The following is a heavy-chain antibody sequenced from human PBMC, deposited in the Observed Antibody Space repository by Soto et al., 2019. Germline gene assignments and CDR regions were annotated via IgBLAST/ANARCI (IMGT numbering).Heavy chain of an antibody. CDR1: GGSISSGGYY. D-gene: IGHD3-16*02. Sequence: PSETLSLTCTVSGGSISSGGYYWSWIRQHPGKGLEWIGYIYYSGSTYYNPSLKSRVTISVDTSKNQFSLKLSSVTAADTAVYYCARDRRLITFGGVIVSSFDIWGKGTMVTVSS. V-gene: IGHV4-31*03. CDR3: ARDRRLITFGGVIVSSFDI. J-gene: IGHJ3*02. CDR2: IYYSGST.